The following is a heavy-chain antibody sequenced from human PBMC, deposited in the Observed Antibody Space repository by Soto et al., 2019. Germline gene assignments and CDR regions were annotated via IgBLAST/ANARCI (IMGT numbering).Heavy chain of an antibody. CDR2: IYYSGST. J-gene: IGHJ4*02. CDR1: GGSISSYY. Sequence: KSSETLSLTCTVCGGSISSYYWSWIRQPPGKGLEWIGYIYYSGSTNYNPSLKSRVTISVDTSKNQFSLKLSSVTAADTAVYYCARVDLDCGGDCYLDYWGQGTLVTVSS. CDR3: ARVDLDCGGDCYLDY. D-gene: IGHD2-21*02. V-gene: IGHV4-59*01.